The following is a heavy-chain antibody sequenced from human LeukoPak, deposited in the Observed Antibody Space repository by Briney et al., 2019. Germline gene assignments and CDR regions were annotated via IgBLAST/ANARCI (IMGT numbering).Heavy chain of an antibody. CDR1: GFTFNSYD. CDR2: IGPTGAP. J-gene: IGHJ4*02. Sequence: PGGSLRLSCAASGFTFNSYDMHWVRQAPGKGLEWVSGIGPTGAPYYPGSVKGRFTISRENAKNSLYRQMNSLTAGDTAVYYCARVTRDSNGWYHFDSWGQGTLVAVSS. V-gene: IGHV3-13*05. CDR3: ARVTRDSNGWYHFDS. D-gene: IGHD6-19*01.